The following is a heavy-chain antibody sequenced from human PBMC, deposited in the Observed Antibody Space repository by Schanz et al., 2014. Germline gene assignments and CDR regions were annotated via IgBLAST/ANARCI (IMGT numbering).Heavy chain of an antibody. V-gene: IGHV3-23*04. CDR2: ISGGGGSA. Sequence: VQLVESGGGLVKPGESLRLSCAASGFSLSSYNMNWVRQAPGKGLEWVSGISGGGGSAYYADSVKGRFTISRDNSKNTLYLQMNSLRTEDTAVYFCAKSYDTSGYSGFDYWGQGTLVTVSS. CDR3: AKSYDTSGYSGFDY. J-gene: IGHJ4*02. D-gene: IGHD3-22*01. CDR1: GFSLSSYN.